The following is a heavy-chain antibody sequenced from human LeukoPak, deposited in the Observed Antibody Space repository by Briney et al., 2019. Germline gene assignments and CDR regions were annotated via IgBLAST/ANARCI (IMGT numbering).Heavy chain of an antibody. V-gene: IGHV1-18*01. D-gene: IGHD2-15*01. CDR1: GYTFTRYG. Sequence: GASVNVSCKSSGYTFTRYGISWVRQAPGQGLEWMGWISAYNSNTKYAQKVLGRVTMTADTSTSTAYMELRSLRSDDTAVYYCARGGLVVVVATTPSTTPGLLHWLDPWGQGTLVSVSS. J-gene: IGHJ5*02. CDR2: ISAYNSNT. CDR3: ARGGLVVVVATTPSTTPGLLHWLDP.